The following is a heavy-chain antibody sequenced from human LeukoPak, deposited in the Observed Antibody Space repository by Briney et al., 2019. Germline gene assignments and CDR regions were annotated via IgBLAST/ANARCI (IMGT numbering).Heavy chain of an antibody. CDR3: AKSDYFDS. V-gene: IGHV3-74*01. J-gene: IGHJ4*02. CDR2: IKSDGSST. Sequence: GGSLRLSCAASGFTFSTYWMHWVRQAPGKGLVWVSRIKSDGSSTNYADSVKGRFTISRDNAKSTLYLQMNSLRAEDTAVYYCAKSDYFDSWGQGTLVTVSS. CDR1: GFTFSTYW.